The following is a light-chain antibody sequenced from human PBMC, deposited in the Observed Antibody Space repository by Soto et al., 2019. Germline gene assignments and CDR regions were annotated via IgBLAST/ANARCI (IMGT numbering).Light chain of an antibody. CDR1: SSNIGANS. CDR2: TND. Sequence: QSVLTQPPSASGTPGQRVTISCSGDSSNIGANSVTWYRQLPGTGPQLPFFTNDQRRSGVPDRFSGSTSGTSASLAISGLQSEDEGDYYCAAWDDSLNGYVFGGGTKVTVL. J-gene: IGLJ1*01. CDR3: AAWDDSLNGYV. V-gene: IGLV1-44*01.